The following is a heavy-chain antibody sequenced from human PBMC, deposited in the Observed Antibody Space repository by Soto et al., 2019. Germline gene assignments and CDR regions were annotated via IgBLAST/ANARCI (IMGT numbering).Heavy chain of an antibody. J-gene: IGHJ4*02. CDR2: ISGSGGST. Sequence: EVQLLESGGGLVQPGGSLRLSCAASAFTFSSYAMSWVRQAPGKGLEWVSAISGSGGSTYYADSVKGRFTISRDNSKNTLYLQMNSLRAEDTAVYYGAAERIVVVPAATLAVFDYGGQGTLVTVSS. CDR1: AFTFSSYA. CDR3: AAERIVVVPAATLAVFDY. V-gene: IGHV3-23*01. D-gene: IGHD2-2*01.